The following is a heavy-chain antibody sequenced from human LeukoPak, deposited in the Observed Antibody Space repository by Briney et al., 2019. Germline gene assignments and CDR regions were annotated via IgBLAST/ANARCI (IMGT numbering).Heavy chain of an antibody. V-gene: IGHV4-59*08. Sequence: SETLSLTCTVSGGSISSYYWSWIRQPPGKGLEWIGYIYYSGSTNYNPPLKSRVTISVDTSKNQFSLKLSSVTAADTAVYYCARHGVYSSSWYNFDYWGQGTLVTVSS. CDR2: IYYSGST. D-gene: IGHD6-13*01. CDR1: GGSISSYY. CDR3: ARHGVYSSSWYNFDY. J-gene: IGHJ4*02.